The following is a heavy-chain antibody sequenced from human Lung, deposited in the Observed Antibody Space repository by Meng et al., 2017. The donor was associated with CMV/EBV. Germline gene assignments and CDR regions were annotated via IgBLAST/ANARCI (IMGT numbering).Heavy chain of an antibody. D-gene: IGHD6-19*01. CDR1: GGSVSSGSSY. Sequence: TVCGGSVSSGSSYWSWIRQPPGKGLEWIGYIYYSGRTNYKPSLKSRVTISVDTSKNHFSLRLSSVTAADTAVYYCARKAIAVADPFDSWGQGTLVTVSS. J-gene: IGHJ4*02. CDR3: ARKAIAVADPFDS. CDR2: IYYSGRT. V-gene: IGHV4-61*03.